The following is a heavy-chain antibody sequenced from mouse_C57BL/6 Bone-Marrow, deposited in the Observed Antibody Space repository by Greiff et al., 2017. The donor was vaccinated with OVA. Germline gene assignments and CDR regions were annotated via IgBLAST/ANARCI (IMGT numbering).Heavy chain of an antibody. D-gene: IGHD2-3*01. CDR3: AIYDGYYGFAY. Sequence: EVKLLQSGGGLVQPGGSLKLSCAASGIDFSRYWMSWVRRAPGKGLEWIGEINPDSSTINYAPSLKDKFIISRDNAKNTLYLQMSKVRSEDTALYYCAIYDGYYGFAYWGQGTLVTVSA. CDR2: INPDSSTI. CDR1: GIDFSRYW. J-gene: IGHJ3*01. V-gene: IGHV4-1*01.